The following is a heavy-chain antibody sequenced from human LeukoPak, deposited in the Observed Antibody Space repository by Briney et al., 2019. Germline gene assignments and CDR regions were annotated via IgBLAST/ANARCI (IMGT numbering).Heavy chain of an antibody. J-gene: IGHJ4*02. CDR1: GFTFSSYA. V-gene: IGHV3-23*01. CDR2: ISGSGGST. Sequence: GGSLRPSCAASGFTFSSYAMSWVRQAPGKGLEWVSAISGSGGSTYYADSVKGRFTISRDNSKNTLYLQMNSLRAEDTAVYYCAKQGVITSILAFFDYWGQGTLVTVSS. CDR3: AKQGVITSILAFFDY. D-gene: IGHD3-22*01.